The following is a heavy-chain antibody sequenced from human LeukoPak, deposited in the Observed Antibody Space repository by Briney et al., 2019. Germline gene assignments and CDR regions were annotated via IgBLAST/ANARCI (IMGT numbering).Heavy chain of an antibody. CDR1: GFTFSSFW. CDR2: ISASGDVT. CDR3: AKSLFTSATGTGRAFHI. D-gene: IGHD1-1*01. Sequence: GGSLRLSCAASGFTFSSFWMNWVRQAPGRGLEWVSAISASGDVTFYADSLRGRFTISRDDSKSTLYLQMNGLRAEDTAIFYCAKSLFTSATGTGRAFHIWGQGTRVTVSS. V-gene: IGHV3-23*01. J-gene: IGHJ3*02.